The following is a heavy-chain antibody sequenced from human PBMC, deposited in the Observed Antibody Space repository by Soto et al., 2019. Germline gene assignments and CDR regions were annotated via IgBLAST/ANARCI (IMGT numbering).Heavy chain of an antibody. CDR1: GFSLSTNEVG. CDR2: IYWNDDK. D-gene: IGHD6-19*01. V-gene: IGHV2-5*01. CDR3: AHRRVAVNGRNFDY. J-gene: IGHJ4*02. Sequence: QITLKESGPTLVKPTQTLTLTCTFSGFSLSTNEVGVAWIRQPPGKALEFLAVIYWNDDKRYSPSLNSRLTITKDTSNNRVVLTMTNMDPVDTATYYCAHRRVAVNGRNFDYWGQGILVTVSS.